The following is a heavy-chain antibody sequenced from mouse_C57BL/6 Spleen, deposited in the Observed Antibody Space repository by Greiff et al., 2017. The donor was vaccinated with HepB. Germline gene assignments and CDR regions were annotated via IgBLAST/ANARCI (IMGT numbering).Heavy chain of an antibody. J-gene: IGHJ4*01. Sequence: VQLQQSGAELVKPGASVKLSCKASGYTFTSYWMQWVKQRPGQGLEWIGEIDPSDSYTNYNQKFKGKATLTVDTSSSTAYMQLSSLTSEDSAVYYCARNYYGNPYAMDYWGQGTSVTVSS. CDR2: IDPSDSYT. V-gene: IGHV1-50*01. CDR1: GYTFTSYW. CDR3: ARNYYGNPYAMDY. D-gene: IGHD2-1*01.